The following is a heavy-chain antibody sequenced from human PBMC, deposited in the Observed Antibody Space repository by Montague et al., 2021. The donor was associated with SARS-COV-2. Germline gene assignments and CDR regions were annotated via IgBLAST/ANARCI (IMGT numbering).Heavy chain of an antibody. V-gene: IGHV4-59*01. Sequence: SETLSLTCTVSGGSMSGYHWSWIRQPPGKGLEWIGYVYYSGGTNYNPSLKSRVTISVGTSKNQFSLKMNSVTAADTAVYYCASGASELPYWGQGALVTVSS. CDR3: ASGASELPY. CDR1: GGSMSGYH. J-gene: IGHJ4*02. D-gene: IGHD3-10*01. CDR2: VYYSGGT.